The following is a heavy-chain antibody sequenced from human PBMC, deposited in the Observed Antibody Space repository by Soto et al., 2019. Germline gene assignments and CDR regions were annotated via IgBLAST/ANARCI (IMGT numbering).Heavy chain of an antibody. D-gene: IGHD6-6*01. J-gene: IGHJ4*02. CDR1: GGTFSSYT. Sequence: ASVKVSCKASGGTFSSYTISWVRQAPGQGLEWMGWIIAINGNANYAQKLQGRVTMTTDTSTSTAYMELRSLRSDDTAVYYCARARLRIAARPLDYWGQGTLVTVSS. CDR2: IIAINGNA. CDR3: ARARLRIAARPLDY. V-gene: IGHV1-18*01.